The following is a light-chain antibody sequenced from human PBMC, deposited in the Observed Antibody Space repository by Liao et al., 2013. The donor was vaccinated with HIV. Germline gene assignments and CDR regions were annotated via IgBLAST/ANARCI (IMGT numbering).Light chain of an antibody. Sequence: SYVLTQPPSVSVAPGKTARITCGGNNIGSKSVHWYQQKPRQAPVLVIYYDSDRPSGIPERFSGSNSGNTATLTISRVEAGDEADYYCQVWDSSSDHREVFGGGTKVTVL. CDR2: YDS. CDR1: NIGSKS. V-gene: IGLV3-21*04. J-gene: IGLJ2*01. CDR3: QVWDSSSDHREV.